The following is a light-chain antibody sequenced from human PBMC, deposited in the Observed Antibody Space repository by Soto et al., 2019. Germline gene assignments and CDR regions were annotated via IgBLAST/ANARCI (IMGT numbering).Light chain of an antibody. CDR3: GSYTGSITYV. CDR1: TSDVGGYNY. Sequence: QSVLTQPASVSGSLGQSITISCTGTTSDVGGYNYVSWYQQHPGKAPILMIYEVTNRPSGVSNRFSGSKSGNTAPLTISGLQVEDEAEYYCGSYTGSITYVFGTGTKVT. CDR2: EVT. V-gene: IGLV2-14*01. J-gene: IGLJ1*01.